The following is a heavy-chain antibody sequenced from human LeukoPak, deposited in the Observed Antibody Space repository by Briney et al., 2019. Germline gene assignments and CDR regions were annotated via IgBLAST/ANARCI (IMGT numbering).Heavy chain of an antibody. CDR3: ARDVSGWSLFDY. D-gene: IGHD6-19*01. CDR2: INTYNGNT. CDR1: GYTFTSYG. V-gene: IGHV1-18*01. J-gene: IGHJ4*02. Sequence: ASVTVSCKASGYTFTSYGISWVRQAPGQGLEWMGWINTYNGNTNYAQKLQGRVTMTTDTSTSTAYMELRSLRSDDTAVYYCARDVSGWSLFDYWGQGTLATVSS.